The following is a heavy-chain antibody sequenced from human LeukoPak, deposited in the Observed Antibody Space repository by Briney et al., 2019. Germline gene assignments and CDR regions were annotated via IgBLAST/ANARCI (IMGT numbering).Heavy chain of an antibody. CDR1: GYTFTVYY. CDR2: INPNSGGT. J-gene: IGHJ4*02. V-gene: IGHV1-2*02. Sequence: ASVTVSCTASGYTFTVYYMHWVRQAPGQGREWMGWINPNSGGTNYAQKFQGRVTMTRDTSISTAYMELSRLRSDDTAVYYCARYFLIPALFYWGQGTLVTVSS. D-gene: IGHD3-16*01. CDR3: ARYFLIPALFY.